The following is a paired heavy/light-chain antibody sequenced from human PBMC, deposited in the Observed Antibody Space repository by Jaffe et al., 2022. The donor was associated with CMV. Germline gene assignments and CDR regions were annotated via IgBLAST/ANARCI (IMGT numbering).Light chain of an antibody. V-gene: IGKV3-15*01. CDR1: QSVSKN. Sequence: EIVMTQSPDTLSVSSGERATLSCRASQSVSKNLAWYQQKPGQAPRLLIYGVSTRATGIPARFSGSGSGTDFTLTISSLQSEDFAVYYCHQYDEWPGGTFGQGTKVEIK. J-gene: IGKJ1*01. CDR3: HQYDEWPGGT. CDR2: GVS.
Heavy chain of an antibody. CDR3: ARPNFYDTSGEWSEDVFDI. CDR1: GYSFTSYW. CDR2: IDPINSYT. D-gene: IGHD3-22*01. J-gene: IGHJ3*02. V-gene: IGHV5-10-1*03. Sequence: EVQLVQSGAEVKKPGESLRISCKGSGYSFTSYWISWVRQMPGQGLEWMGRIDPINSYTDYSPSFQGHVTISADKTINTAYLHWSSLKASDTAMYYCARPNFYDTSGEWSEDVFDIWGQGTMVIVSS.